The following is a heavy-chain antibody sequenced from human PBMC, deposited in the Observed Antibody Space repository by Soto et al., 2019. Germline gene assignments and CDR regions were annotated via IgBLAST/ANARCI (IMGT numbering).Heavy chain of an antibody. D-gene: IGHD6-13*01. Sequence: PGESLKISCKGSGYSFTSYWIGWVRQMPGKGLEWMGIIYPGDSDTRYSPSFQGQVTISADKSISTAYLQWSSLKASDTAMYYCASSSSWFPNYYSYGMEVWGQGTTVTVSS. CDR2: IYPGDSDT. CDR3: ASSSSWFPNYYSYGMEV. CDR1: GYSFTSYW. V-gene: IGHV5-51*01. J-gene: IGHJ6*02.